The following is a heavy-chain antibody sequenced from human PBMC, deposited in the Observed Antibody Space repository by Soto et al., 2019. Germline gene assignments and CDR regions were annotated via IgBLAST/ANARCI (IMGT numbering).Heavy chain of an antibody. V-gene: IGHV3-21*01. CDR2: ISSTTNYI. CDR3: ARESEDLTSNFDY. J-gene: IGHJ4*02. Sequence: PGGSLRLSCAASGFTFTRYSMNWVRQAPGKGLEWVSSISSTTNYIYYADSMKGRFTVSRDNAKNSVYLEMNSLSAEDTAVYYCARESEDLTSNFDYWGRGTLVTVS. CDR1: GFTFTRYS.